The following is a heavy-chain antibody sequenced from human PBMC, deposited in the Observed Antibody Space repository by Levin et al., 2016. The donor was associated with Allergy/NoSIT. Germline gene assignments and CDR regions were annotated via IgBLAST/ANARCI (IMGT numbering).Heavy chain of an antibody. CDR1: GYTFTSYG. J-gene: IGHJ1*01. V-gene: IGHV1-18*04. D-gene: IGHD3-22*01. Sequence: ASVKVSCKASGYTFTSYGISWVRQAPGQGLEWMGWISAYNGNTNYAQKLQGRVTMTTDTSTSTAYMELRSLRSDDTAVYYCARKNYYDSSEGYFQHWGQGTPGHRLL. CDR2: ISAYNGNT. CDR3: ARKNYYDSSEGYFQH.